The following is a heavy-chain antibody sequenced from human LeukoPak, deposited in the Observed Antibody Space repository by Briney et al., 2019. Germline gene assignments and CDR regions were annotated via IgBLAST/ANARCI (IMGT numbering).Heavy chain of an antibody. Sequence: GGSLRLSCAASGFTFSSYAMSWVRQAPGKGLEWVTAISGSGGSTYYADSVKGRFTISRDNSKSTLYLQMNSLRAEDTAVYYCAKLSVRDGYGMDVWGQGTTVTVSS. J-gene: IGHJ6*02. CDR1: GFTFSSYA. V-gene: IGHV3-23*01. D-gene: IGHD3-10*01. CDR2: ISGSGGST. CDR3: AKLSVRDGYGMDV.